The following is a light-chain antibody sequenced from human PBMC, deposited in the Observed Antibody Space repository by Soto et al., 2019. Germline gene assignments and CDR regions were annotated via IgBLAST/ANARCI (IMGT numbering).Light chain of an antibody. V-gene: IGKV3-15*01. CDR2: GAS. J-gene: IGKJ1*01. CDR1: QSVSSN. Sequence: EIVMTQSPATLSVSPGERATLSCRARQSVSSNLAWYQQKPGQAPRPNIYGASTMATGIPARFSGSGSGTEFTLTIRSLQSEDCAVYYCQQYNNWSGFGQGTKVEIK. CDR3: QQYNNWSG.